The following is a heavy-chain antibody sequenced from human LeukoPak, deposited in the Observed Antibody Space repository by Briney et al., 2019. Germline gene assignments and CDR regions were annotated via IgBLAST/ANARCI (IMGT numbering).Heavy chain of an antibody. J-gene: IGHJ5*02. D-gene: IGHD3-16*01. CDR3: ARAPIPYDRSRTDYRFDP. CDR1: GGSISRYY. V-gene: IGHV4-59*01. Sequence: MTSETLSLTCSVSGGSISRYYWSWIRQPPGKGLEWIGYIYYSGSTNYNPSLKSRVTISLDTSKSQFSLKLTSVTAADTAVYYCARAPIPYDRSRTDYRFDPWGQGTLVTVAS. CDR2: IYYSGST.